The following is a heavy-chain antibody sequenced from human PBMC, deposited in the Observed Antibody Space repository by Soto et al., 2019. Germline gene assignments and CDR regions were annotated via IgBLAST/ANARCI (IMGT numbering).Heavy chain of an antibody. D-gene: IGHD3-9*01. CDR1: GGTFSSYT. Sequence: QVQLVQSGAEVKKPGSSVKVSCKASGGTFSSYTISWVRQAPGQGLEWMGRIIPILGIANYAQKFQGRVTITADKSTSTAYMELSSLRSEDTAVYYCVRAGYDILTGEMDAFDIWGQGTMVTVSS. V-gene: IGHV1-69*02. J-gene: IGHJ3*02. CDR2: IIPILGIA. CDR3: VRAGYDILTGEMDAFDI.